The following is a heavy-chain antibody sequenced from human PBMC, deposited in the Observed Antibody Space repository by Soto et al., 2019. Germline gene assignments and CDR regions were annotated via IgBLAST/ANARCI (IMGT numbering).Heavy chain of an antibody. CDR2: ISTDNTHR. J-gene: IGHJ5*02. CDR3: ARDRPGISVIRAVKTYNYFDP. V-gene: IGHV1-18*01. D-gene: IGHD3-10*01. CDR1: GYNFLAYG. Sequence: ASVKVSCKASGYNFLAYGISWLRQAPGRGLEWMGWISTDNTHRNYAQNFQERVTMTTDTSTNTAYMELRSLRSDDTAIYYCARDRPGISVIRAVKTYNYFDPWGQGTLVTVSS.